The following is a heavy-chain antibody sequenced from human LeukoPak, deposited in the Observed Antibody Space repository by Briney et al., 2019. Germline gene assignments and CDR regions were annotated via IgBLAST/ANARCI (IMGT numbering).Heavy chain of an antibody. D-gene: IGHD5-12*01. V-gene: IGHV1-69*13. CDR1: GGTFSNHA. CDR2: IIPIFGTA. J-gene: IGHJ4*02. Sequence: SVKVSCKASGGTFSNHAVSWVRQAPGQGLEWMGGIIPIFGTANYAQKFQGRVTITADESTSTAYMELSSLRSEDTAVYYCARGPDIVAFFDYWGQGTLVTVSS. CDR3: ARGPDIVAFFDY.